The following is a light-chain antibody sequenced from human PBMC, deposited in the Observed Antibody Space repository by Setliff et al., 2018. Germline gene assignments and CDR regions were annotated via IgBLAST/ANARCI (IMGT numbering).Light chain of an antibody. V-gene: IGLV2-8*01. CDR3: SSYEGTNDYV. CDR2: EVT. J-gene: IGLJ1*01. CDR1: SNGLFAYNY. Sequence: SALTQPASVSGSPEQSVTITCTGTSNGLFAYNYVSWYQQHPGKAPQLIIYEVTKRPSGVPDRFSGSKSGNTASLTVSGLQAEDEADYYCSSYEGTNDYVFGSGTKVTVL.